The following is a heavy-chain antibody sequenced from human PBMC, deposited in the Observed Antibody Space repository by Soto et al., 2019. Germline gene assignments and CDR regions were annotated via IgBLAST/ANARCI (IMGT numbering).Heavy chain of an antibody. J-gene: IGHJ4*02. D-gene: IGHD4-17*01. V-gene: IGHV4-59*07. CDR3: ARRYGASFDY. Sequence: SDTLSLTCALTRPSITSYYWRWIRQPPGKGLEWIGYIYYSGSTNYNPSLKSRVTISVDTSKNQFSLKLSSVTAADTAVYYCARRYGASFDYWGQGTLVTVS. CDR1: RPSITSYY. CDR2: IYYSGST.